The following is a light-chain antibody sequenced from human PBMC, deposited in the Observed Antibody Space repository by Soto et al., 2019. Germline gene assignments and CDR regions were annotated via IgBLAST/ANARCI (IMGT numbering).Light chain of an antibody. CDR1: SSDVGGYNY. CDR3: CSFAGSYTLGV. Sequence: QSALTQPRSVSGSPGQSVTVSCTATSSDVGGYNYVSWYQHHPGKAPKLIIYDVTKRPSGVPDRFTGSKSGNTASLTISGLQPEAEADYYCCSFAGSYTLGVFGAGTKLTVL. CDR2: DVT. J-gene: IGLJ3*02. V-gene: IGLV2-11*01.